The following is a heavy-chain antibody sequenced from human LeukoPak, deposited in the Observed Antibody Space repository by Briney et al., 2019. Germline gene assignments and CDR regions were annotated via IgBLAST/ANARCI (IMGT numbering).Heavy chain of an antibody. Sequence: PSQTLSLTCTVSGNSISCGDNFWSRVRQPAGKGLEWIGRIYNSRSTNYNPSFKSRVTISGDTTKNQFSLRLSSVTAADTAVYYCARNSCPSGSCYDNRGYFDYWGQGTLVTVSS. V-gene: IGHV4-61*02. CDR1: GNSISCGDNF. D-gene: IGHD1-26*01. CDR3: ARNSCPSGSCYDNRGYFDY. J-gene: IGHJ4*02. CDR2: IYNSRST.